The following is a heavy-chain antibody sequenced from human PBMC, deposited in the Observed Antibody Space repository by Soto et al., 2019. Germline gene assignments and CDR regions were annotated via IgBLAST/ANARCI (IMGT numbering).Heavy chain of an antibody. D-gene: IGHD3-10*01. Sequence: EVQLVESGGGLVQPGGSLRLSCVASGFTFSSYWMHWVRQAPGKGLVWVSRINNDGSSTTYADSVKGRFTISRDNAKTTLYRQMNSLRAEDTAVYYCARGQYFGSGSYYNNYWGQGTLVTVSS. V-gene: IGHV3-74*01. J-gene: IGHJ4*02. CDR2: INNDGSST. CDR3: ARGQYFGSGSYYNNY. CDR1: GFTFSSYW.